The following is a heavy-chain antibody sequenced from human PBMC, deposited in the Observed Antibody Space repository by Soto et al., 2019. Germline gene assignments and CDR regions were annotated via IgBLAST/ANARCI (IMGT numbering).Heavy chain of an antibody. CDR1: GGSISSYY. D-gene: IGHD3-3*01. J-gene: IGHJ5*02. CDR3: ARVPGP. CDR2: IYYSGST. Sequence: PSETLSLTCTVSGGSISSYYWSWIRQPPGKGLEWIGSIYYSGSTYYNPSLKSRVTISVDTSKNQFSLKLSSVTAADTAVYYCARVPGPWGQGTLVTVSS. V-gene: IGHV4-59*05.